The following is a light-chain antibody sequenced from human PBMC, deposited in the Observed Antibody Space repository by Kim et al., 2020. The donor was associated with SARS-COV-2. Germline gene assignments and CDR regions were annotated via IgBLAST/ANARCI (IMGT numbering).Light chain of an antibody. CDR2: EVS. CDR3: SSYTSSSTYV. Sequence: GQSVTISCTGTSSDVGSYNRVSWYQQPPGTAPKLMIYEVSNRPSGVPDRFSGSKSGNTDSLTISGLQAEDEADYYCSSYTSSSTYVFGTGTKVTVL. J-gene: IGLJ1*01. V-gene: IGLV2-18*02. CDR1: SSDVGSYNR.